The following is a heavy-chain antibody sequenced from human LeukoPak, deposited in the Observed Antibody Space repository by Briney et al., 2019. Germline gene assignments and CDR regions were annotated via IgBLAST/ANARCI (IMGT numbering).Heavy chain of an antibody. J-gene: IGHJ4*02. D-gene: IGHD6-13*01. CDR2: ISSSGSTI. CDR1: GFTFSSYE. V-gene: IGHV3-48*03. CDR3: ARDSSSWSLTFDY. Sequence: GFLRLSCAASGFTFSSYEMNWVRQAPGKGLEWVSYISSSGSTIYYADSVKGRFTISRDNAKNSLYLQMNSLRAEDTAVYYCARDSSSWSLTFDYWGQGTLVTVSS.